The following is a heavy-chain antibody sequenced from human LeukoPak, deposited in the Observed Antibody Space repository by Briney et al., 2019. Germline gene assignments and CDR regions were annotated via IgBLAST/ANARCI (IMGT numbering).Heavy chain of an antibody. V-gene: IGHV1-2*02. CDR2: INPNSGGT. J-gene: IGHJ5*02. Sequence: ASVKVSCTASGYTFTGYYMHWVRQAPGQGLEWMGWINPNSGGTNYAQKFQGRVTMTRDTSISTAYMELSRLRSDDTAVYYCARDIVVVPAAPTGMYHWFDPWGQGTLVTVSS. CDR3: ARDIVVVPAAPTGMYHWFDP. CDR1: GYTFTGYY. D-gene: IGHD2-2*01.